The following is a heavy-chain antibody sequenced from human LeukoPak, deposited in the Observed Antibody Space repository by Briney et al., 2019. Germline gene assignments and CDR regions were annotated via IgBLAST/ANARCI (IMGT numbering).Heavy chain of an antibody. D-gene: IGHD2-15*01. J-gene: IGHJ4*02. CDR2: IKQDGSEK. V-gene: IGHV3-7*01. CDR1: GFTFSGSW. Sequence: GGSLRLSCAASGFTFSGSWMSWVRQTPGKGLEWVANIKQDGSEKYYVDSVKGRFTISRDNAKNSLYLQMNSLRAEDTAVYYCARVYCSGGSCYRLDYWGQGTLVTVSS. CDR3: ARVYCSGGSCYRLDY.